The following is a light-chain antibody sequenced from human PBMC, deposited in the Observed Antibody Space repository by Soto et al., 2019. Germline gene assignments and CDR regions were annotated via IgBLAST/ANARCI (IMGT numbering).Light chain of an antibody. Sequence: DIQMTQSPSTLSASAGDRVTITCRASQSISTWLAWYQQKPGNAPKLLIFDASNLESGVPSRFSGSGSGTEFTLTIDSLQPDDFATYYCQQYNSDSRTFGQGTKVDIK. V-gene: IGKV1-5*01. CDR3: QQYNSDSRT. CDR1: QSISTW. CDR2: DAS. J-gene: IGKJ1*01.